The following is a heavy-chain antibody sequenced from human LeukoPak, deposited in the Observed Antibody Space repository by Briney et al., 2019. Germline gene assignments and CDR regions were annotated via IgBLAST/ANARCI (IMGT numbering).Heavy chain of an antibody. D-gene: IGHD1-26*01. CDR1: GYTFTSYH. CDR3: ARFVGSYYFDY. Sequence: GASVKVSCKASGYTFTSYHINWVRQATGQGLEWMGWMNPNSGNTGYAQKFQGRVTMTRNTSISTAYVELSSLRSEDTAVYYCARFVGSYYFDYWGQGTLVTVSS. V-gene: IGHV1-8*01. CDR2: MNPNSGNT. J-gene: IGHJ4*02.